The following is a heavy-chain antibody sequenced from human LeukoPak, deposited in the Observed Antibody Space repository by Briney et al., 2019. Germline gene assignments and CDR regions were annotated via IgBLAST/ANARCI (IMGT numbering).Heavy chain of an antibody. CDR1: GFTVSSNY. V-gene: IGHV3-53*01. J-gene: IGHJ6*04. CDR3: ARALSGRYGMDV. CDR2: IYSGGST. D-gene: IGHD3-10*01. Sequence: GSLRLSFAASGFTVSSNYMSWVRQAPGKGLEWVSVIYSGGSTYYADSVKGRFTISRDNSKNTLYLQMNSLRAEDTAVYYCARALSGRYGMDVWGKGTTVTVSS.